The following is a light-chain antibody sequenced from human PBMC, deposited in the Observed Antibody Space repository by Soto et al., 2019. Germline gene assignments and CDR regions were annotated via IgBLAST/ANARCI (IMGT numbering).Light chain of an antibody. CDR3: SSYTSSSTLGGV. Sequence: QSALTQPGSVSGSPGQSITISCTGTSSDVDGYNYVSWYQQHPGKAPKLMIYDVSNRPSGVSNRFSGSKSGNTASLTISGLQAEDESDYYCSSYTSSSTLGGVFGGGTKVTVL. CDR2: DVS. CDR1: SSDVDGYNY. V-gene: IGLV2-14*01. J-gene: IGLJ2*01.